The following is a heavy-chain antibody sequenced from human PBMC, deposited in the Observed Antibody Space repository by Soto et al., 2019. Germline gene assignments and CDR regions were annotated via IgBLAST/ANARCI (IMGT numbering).Heavy chain of an antibody. J-gene: IGHJ2*01. CDR2: ISGSGGST. V-gene: IGHV3-23*01. CDR3: AKETYSGYEGYFDL. CDR1: GFTFRSYA. D-gene: IGHD5-12*01. Sequence: EVQLLESGGGLVQPGGSLRLSCAASGFTFRSYAMSWVRQAPGKGLEWVSTISGSGGSTYYADSVKGRFTISRDNSKNTLYLQMNGLRAEDTAVYYCAKETYSGYEGYFDLWGRGTLVTVSS.